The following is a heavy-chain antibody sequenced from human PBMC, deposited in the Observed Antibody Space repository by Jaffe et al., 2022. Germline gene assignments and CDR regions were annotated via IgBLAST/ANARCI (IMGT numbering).Heavy chain of an antibody. J-gene: IGHJ1*01. D-gene: IGHD2-15*01. CDR1: GFTFSSYA. CDR3: AKDRDIVPPGAEYFQH. Sequence: EVQLLESGGGLVQPGGSLRLSCAASGFTFSSYAMSWVRQAPGKGLEWVSAISGSGGSTYYADSVKGRFTISRDNSKNTLYLQMNSLRAEDTAVYYCAKDRDIVPPGAEYFQHWGQGTLVTVSS. V-gene: IGHV3-23*01. CDR2: ISGSGGST.